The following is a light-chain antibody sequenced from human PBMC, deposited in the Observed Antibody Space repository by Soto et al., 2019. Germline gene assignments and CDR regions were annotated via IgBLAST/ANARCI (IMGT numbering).Light chain of an antibody. CDR3: KHYNSYSEA. CDR1: QTISSW. Sequence: DIQMTQSPSTLSGSVGDRVTITCRASQTISSWLAWYQQKPGKAPKLLIYKASTLKSGVPSRFSGSGSGTKFTLTISTLRPDDFATYYCKHYNSYSEASAQGPKVELK. CDR2: KAS. V-gene: IGKV1-5*03. J-gene: IGKJ1*01.